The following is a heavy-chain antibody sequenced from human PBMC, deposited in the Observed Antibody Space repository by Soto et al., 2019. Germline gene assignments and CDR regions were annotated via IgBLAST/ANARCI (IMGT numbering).Heavy chain of an antibody. CDR2: ISGSGGST. Sequence: EVQLLESGGGLVQPGGSLRLSCAASGFTFSSYAMSWVRQAPGKGLEWVSAISGSGGSTYYADSVQGRFTISRDNSKNTLYLQMNSLRAEDTAVYYCAKKGSRGYIYGYLPRDYWGQGTLVTVSS. CDR3: AKKGSRGYIYGYLPRDY. V-gene: IGHV3-23*01. D-gene: IGHD5-18*01. J-gene: IGHJ4*02. CDR1: GFTFSSYA.